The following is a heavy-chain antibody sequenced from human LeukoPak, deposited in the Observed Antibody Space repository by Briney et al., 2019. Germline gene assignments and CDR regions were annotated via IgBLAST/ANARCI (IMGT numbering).Heavy chain of an antibody. J-gene: IGHJ4*02. CDR3: ARRELGILYYFDY. CDR2: IYPSDSDT. V-gene: IGHV5-51*01. CDR1: GYSFTNYW. Sequence: GESLKISCKGSGYSFTNYWIGWVRQMPGKGLEWMGIIYPSDSDTTYSPSFQGQVTISADKSISTAYLQWNSLKASDTAMYYCARRELGILYYFDYWGQGTLVTVSS. D-gene: IGHD7-27*01.